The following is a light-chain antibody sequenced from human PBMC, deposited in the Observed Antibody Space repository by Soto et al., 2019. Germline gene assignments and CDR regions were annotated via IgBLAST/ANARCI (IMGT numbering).Light chain of an antibody. CDR1: SRDIGGYDY. V-gene: IGLV2-8*01. Sequence: QAVVTQSPSASGSPGQSVTISCTGTSRDIGGYDYVSWYQQHPGKAPKLIVYEVNKRPSGVPDRFSGSKSGYTASLTVSGLQAEDEADYFCSSYAGSTNFYVFGTGTKVTVL. CDR3: SSYAGSTNFYV. J-gene: IGLJ1*01. CDR2: EVN.